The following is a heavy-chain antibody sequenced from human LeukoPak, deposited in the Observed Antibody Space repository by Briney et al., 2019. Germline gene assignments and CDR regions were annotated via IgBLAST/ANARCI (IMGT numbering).Heavy chain of an antibody. CDR1: GFTFSGSA. CDR3: TRQNSSGWFGLIDY. D-gene: IGHD6-19*01. CDR2: IRSKANSYAT. V-gene: IGHV3-73*01. Sequence: PGGSLKLSCAASGFTFSGSAMHWVRQASGKGLEWVGRIRSKANSYATAYAASVKGRFTISRDDSKNTAYLQMNSLKTEDTAVYYCTRQNSSGWFGLIDYWGQGTLVTVSS. J-gene: IGHJ4*02.